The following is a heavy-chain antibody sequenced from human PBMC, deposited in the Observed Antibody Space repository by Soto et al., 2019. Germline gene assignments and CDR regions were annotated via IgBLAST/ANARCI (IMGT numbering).Heavy chain of an antibody. CDR1: GFTFSSYA. J-gene: IGHJ4*02. Sequence: GGSLRLSCAASGFTFSSYAMSWVRQAPGKGLEWVSASSGSGGSTYYADSVKGRFTISRDNSKNTLYLQMNSLRAEDTAVYYCAKDMWELLQGDFDYWGQGTLVTVSS. V-gene: IGHV3-23*01. D-gene: IGHD1-26*01. CDR3: AKDMWELLQGDFDY. CDR2: SSGSGGST.